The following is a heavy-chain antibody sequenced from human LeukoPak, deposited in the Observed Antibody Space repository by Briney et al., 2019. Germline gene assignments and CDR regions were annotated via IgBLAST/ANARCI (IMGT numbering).Heavy chain of an antibody. V-gene: IGHV3-23*01. D-gene: IGHD2-21*02. CDR1: GFTFSSYA. CDR2: ISGSGGST. J-gene: IGHJ4*02. CDR3: AKWHIVVVTAIDHFDY. Sequence: GGSLRLSCAASGFTFSSYAMSWVRQAPGKGLEWVSAISGSGGSTYYADSVKGRFTISRDNSKNTLYLQMNSLRAEDTAVYYCAKWHIVVVTAIDHFDYWGQGTLVTVSS.